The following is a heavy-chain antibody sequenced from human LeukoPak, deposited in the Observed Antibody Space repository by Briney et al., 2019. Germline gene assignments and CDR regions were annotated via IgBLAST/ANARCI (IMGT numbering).Heavy chain of an antibody. CDR2: TSGNGGNT. V-gene: IGHV3-23*01. D-gene: IGHD6-13*01. Sequence: GGSLRLSCAASGFTFNNYAMSWVRQAPGKGLEWVSATSGNGGNTYYADSVKGRFTISRDNSKNTLYLQMNSLRAEDTAIYYCAKDQGGGSSWYEGDYWGQGTLVTVSS. CDR3: AKDQGGGSSWYEGDY. CDR1: GFTFNNYA. J-gene: IGHJ4*02.